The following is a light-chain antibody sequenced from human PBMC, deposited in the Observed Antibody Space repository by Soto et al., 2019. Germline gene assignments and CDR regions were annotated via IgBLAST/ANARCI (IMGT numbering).Light chain of an antibody. Sequence: QAVVTQEPSLTVSPGGTVTLTCGYSTGAVTSNHHPYWFQQKAGQAPRTLIYDTSNKHSSTPARFSGSLLGDKDALTLSGAQPEDEAQYYCLLSYNAARVFGGGTKLTVL. CDR3: LLSYNAARV. V-gene: IGLV7-46*01. CDR1: TGAVTSNHH. J-gene: IGLJ2*01. CDR2: DTS.